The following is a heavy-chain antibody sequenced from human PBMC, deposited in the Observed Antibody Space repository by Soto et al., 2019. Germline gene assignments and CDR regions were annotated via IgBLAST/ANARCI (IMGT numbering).Heavy chain of an antibody. CDR3: ARENPLRYFDY. D-gene: IGHD2-2*01. CDR1: GFTFIIYG. Sequence: PWGSRSLSCSASGFTFIIYGMHWVRQAPGKGLEWVAVICYDGSNKYYADSVKGRFTISRDNSKNTLYLQMNSLRAEDTAVYYCARENPLRYFDYWGQGTLVTVSS. J-gene: IGHJ4*02. CDR2: ICYDGSNK. V-gene: IGHV3-33*01.